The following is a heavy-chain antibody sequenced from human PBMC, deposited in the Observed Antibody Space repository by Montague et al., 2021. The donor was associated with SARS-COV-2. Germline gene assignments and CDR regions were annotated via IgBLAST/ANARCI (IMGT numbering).Heavy chain of an antibody. CDR1: GGSISSDY. Sequence: SETLSLTCTVSGGSISSDYWCWIRQPPGKGLEWIWYIYYSWSTNYNPSLKSRVTISVDTSKNQFSLKLSSVTAADTAVYYCAREVRYYYDSSGQGAFDIWGQGTMVTVSS. CDR3: AREVRYYYDSSGQGAFDI. V-gene: IGHV4-59*01. CDR2: IYYSWST. J-gene: IGHJ3*02. D-gene: IGHD3-22*01.